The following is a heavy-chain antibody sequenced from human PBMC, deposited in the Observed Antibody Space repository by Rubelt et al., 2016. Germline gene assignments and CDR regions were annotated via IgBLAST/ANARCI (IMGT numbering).Heavy chain of an antibody. CDR2: IYYSGST. V-gene: IGHV4-38-2*02. CDR3: ARVFSGRTGWFDP. CDR1: GYSISSGYY. Sequence: QVQLQESGPGLVKPSETLSLTCTVSGYSISSGYYWGWIRQPPGKGLEWIGSIYYSGSTSYNPSLKGRVTISVDTSKNQFALKLSSVTAADTAVYYCARVFSGRTGWFDPWGQGTLVTVSS. D-gene: IGHD1-26*01. J-gene: IGHJ5*02.